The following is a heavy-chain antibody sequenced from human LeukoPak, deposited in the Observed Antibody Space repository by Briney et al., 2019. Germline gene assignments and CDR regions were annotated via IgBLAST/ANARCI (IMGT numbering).Heavy chain of an antibody. CDR1: GFIFSSYA. Sequence: GGSLRLSCSASGFIFSSYAMHWVRQAPGKRLEYVSAISSSGGSTYYADSVKGRFTISRDNAKNTLYLQMNSLRDEDTAVYYCTRGTAVAGTDYWGQGILVTVSS. V-gene: IGHV3-64*04. CDR2: ISSSGGST. J-gene: IGHJ4*02. D-gene: IGHD6-19*01. CDR3: TRGTAVAGTDY.